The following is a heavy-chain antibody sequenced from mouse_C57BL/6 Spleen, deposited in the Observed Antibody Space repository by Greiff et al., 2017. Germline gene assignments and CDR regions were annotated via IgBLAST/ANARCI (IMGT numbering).Heavy chain of an antibody. Sequence: QVQLQQPGAELVKPGASVKLSCKASGYTFTSYWMQWVKQRPGQGLEWIGEIDPSDSYTNYNQKFKGKATLTVDTSSSPAYMQLSSLTSEDSAVYYCARGISDYYGSSYFDYWGQGTTLTVSS. CDR3: ARGISDYYGSSYFDY. D-gene: IGHD1-1*01. V-gene: IGHV1-50*01. CDR2: IDPSDSYT. J-gene: IGHJ2*01. CDR1: GYTFTSYW.